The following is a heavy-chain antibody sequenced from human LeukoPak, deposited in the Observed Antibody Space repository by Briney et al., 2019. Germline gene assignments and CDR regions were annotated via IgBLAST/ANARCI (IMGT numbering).Heavy chain of an antibody. Sequence: GGSLRLSCAASGFTFSSYAMSWVRQAPGKGLEWVSAISGSGGSTYYADSVKGRFTISRDNSKNTLYLQMNSLRAEDTAVYYSAKGLGVRGDAFDIWGQGTMVTVSS. V-gene: IGHV3-23*01. CDR2: ISGSGGST. CDR3: AKGLGVRGDAFDI. CDR1: GFTFSSYA. J-gene: IGHJ3*02. D-gene: IGHD1-26*01.